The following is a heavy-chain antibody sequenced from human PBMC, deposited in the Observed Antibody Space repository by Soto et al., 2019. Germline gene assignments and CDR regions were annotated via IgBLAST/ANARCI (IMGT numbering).Heavy chain of an antibody. Sequence: EVQLIESGGGLVQPGGSLRLSCVGSGFTFTTYCLHWVRQAPGKGLEYLSAISNDGVHTYYANSVKDRFTISRDNXKXXVYLHMGSLRPDDMAVYYCERGHLPWDYHSYGMDVWGRGTTVTVSS. CDR2: ISNDGVHT. J-gene: IGHJ6*02. D-gene: IGHD3-3*02. CDR3: ERGHLPWDYHSYGMDV. V-gene: IGHV3-64*01. CDR1: GFTFTTYC.